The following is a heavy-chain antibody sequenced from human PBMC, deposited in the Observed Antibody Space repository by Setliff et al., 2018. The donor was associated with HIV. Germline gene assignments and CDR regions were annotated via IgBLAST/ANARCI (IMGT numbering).Heavy chain of an antibody. Sequence: ASVKVSCKASGGTFSSYAISWVRQAPGQGLEWMGGIIPILGIANYAQKFQGRVTITADKSTSTAYMELSSLRPEDTAVYYCARHIVVVTATYYYYGMDVWGQGTTVTV. D-gene: IGHD2-21*02. CDR3: ARHIVVVTATYYYYGMDV. CDR2: IIPILGIA. V-gene: IGHV1-69*10. CDR1: GGTFSSYA. J-gene: IGHJ6*02.